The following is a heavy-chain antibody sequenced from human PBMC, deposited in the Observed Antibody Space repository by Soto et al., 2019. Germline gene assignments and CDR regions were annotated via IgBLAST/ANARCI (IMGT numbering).Heavy chain of an antibody. J-gene: IGHJ6*03. D-gene: IGHD3-10*01. V-gene: IGHV5-51*01. CDR3: ARTSSGKKISPRYYYYYYMDV. Sequence: GESLKISCKGSGYSFTSYWIGWVRQMPGKGLEWMGIIYPGDSDTRYSPSFQGQATISADKSISTAYLQWSSLKASDTAMYYCARTSSGKKISPRYYYYYYMDVWGKGTTVTVSS. CDR2: IYPGDSDT. CDR1: GYSFTSYW.